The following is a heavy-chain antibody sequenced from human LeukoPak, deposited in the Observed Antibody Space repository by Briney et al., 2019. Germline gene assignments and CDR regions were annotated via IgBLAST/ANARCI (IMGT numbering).Heavy chain of an antibody. V-gene: IGHV3-21*01. Sequence: GGSLRLSCAASGFTFGSYSMNWVRQAPGKGLEWVSSISGSSSYIYYADSVKGRFTISRDNAKNSLYLQMNSLRAEDTAVYYCARDGVVVVVAATKPGYYYGMDVWGKGTTVTVSS. D-gene: IGHD2-15*01. J-gene: IGHJ6*04. CDR1: GFTFGSYS. CDR3: ARDGVVVVVAATKPGYYYGMDV. CDR2: ISGSSSYI.